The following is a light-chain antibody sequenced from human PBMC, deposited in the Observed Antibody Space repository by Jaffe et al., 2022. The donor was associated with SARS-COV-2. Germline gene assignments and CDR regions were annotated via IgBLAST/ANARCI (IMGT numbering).Light chain of an antibody. J-gene: IGLJ3*02. V-gene: IGLV2-14*03. CDR2: DVT. CDR3: SSYTSDSRM. Sequence: QSALTQPASVSGSPGQSITISCTGAGSDIGSSNFVSWYQQYPGRAPKLMIYDVTYRPSGVSDRFSGSKSGNTASLTISGLQAEDEAAYYCSSYTSDSRMFGGGTKLTVL. CDR1: GSDIGSSNF.